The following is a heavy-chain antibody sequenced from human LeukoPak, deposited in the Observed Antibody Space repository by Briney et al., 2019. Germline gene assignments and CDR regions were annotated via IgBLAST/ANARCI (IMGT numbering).Heavy chain of an antibody. J-gene: IGHJ4*02. CDR2: ISSSGSAK. V-gene: IGHV3-48*03. Sequence: GGSLRLSCAASGFTLSSYEMNWVRQAPGKGLEWVSYISSSGSAKYYVDSVKGRFTISRDNADNSLYLQMSSLRAEDTAVYYCARRYCSSTSCTLDYWGQGTLVTVSS. D-gene: IGHD2-2*01. CDR3: ARRYCSSTSCTLDY. CDR1: GFTLSSYE.